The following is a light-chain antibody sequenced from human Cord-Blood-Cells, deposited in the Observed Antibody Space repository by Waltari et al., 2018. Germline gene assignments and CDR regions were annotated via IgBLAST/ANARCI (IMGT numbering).Light chain of an antibody. CDR2: WAS. CDR1: QSVLYSSNNKNY. CDR3: QKYHSTPPT. V-gene: IGKV4-1*01. Sequence: DIVMTQSPDSLTVSLGESDAINFKSSQSVLYSSNNKNYLAWYQQRPGHHPKLLIYWASTLESGVPGRFSGRGSGKDSTHTISTLQADYVAVSGGQKYHSTPPTFGPGTKVTIK. J-gene: IGKJ3*01.